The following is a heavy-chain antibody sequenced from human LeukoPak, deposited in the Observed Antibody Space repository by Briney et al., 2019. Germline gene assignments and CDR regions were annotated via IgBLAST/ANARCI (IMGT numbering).Heavy chain of an antibody. CDR2: INHSGST. D-gene: IGHD3-22*01. V-gene: IGHV4-34*01. CDR3: ASRDYYDSSGYPFDY. J-gene: IGHJ4*02. Sequence: PSETLSLTCAVYGGSFSGYYWSWIRQPPGKGLEWIEEINHSGSTNYNPSLKSRVTISVDTSKNQFSLKLSSVTAADTAVYYCASRDYYDSSGYPFDYWGQGTLVTVSS. CDR1: GGSFSGYY.